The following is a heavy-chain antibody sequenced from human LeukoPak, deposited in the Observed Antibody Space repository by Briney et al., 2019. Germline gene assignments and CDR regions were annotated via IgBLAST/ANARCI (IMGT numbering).Heavy chain of an antibody. CDR3: ASNGGDYYYYYGMDV. D-gene: IGHD4-17*01. V-gene: IGHV3-30-3*01. CDR1: GFTFSSYA. J-gene: IGHJ6*02. Sequence: GRSLRLSCAASGFTFSSYAMHWVRQAPGKGLEWVAVISYDGSNKYYADSVKGRFTISRDNSKNTLYLQMNSLRAEDTAVYYCASNGGDYYYYYGMDVWGQGTMVTVSS. CDR2: ISYDGSNK.